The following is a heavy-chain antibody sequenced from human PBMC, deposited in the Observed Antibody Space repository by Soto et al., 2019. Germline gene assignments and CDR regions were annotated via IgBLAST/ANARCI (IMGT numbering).Heavy chain of an antibody. V-gene: IGHV4-30-2*01. CDR2: IYNSGNT. CDR1: GDSISSSGYS. Sequence: QLQLQESGSGLVKPSQTLSLTCAVSGDSISSSGYSRSWIRQPPGKGLEWMGYIYNSGNTHYNRSLKSRVTMSVDRSKNQFSLKLTSVTAADTAVYYCARGYYDSSGWPYWFDPWGQGTVVTVSS. D-gene: IGHD3-22*01. J-gene: IGHJ5*02. CDR3: ARGYYDSSGWPYWFDP.